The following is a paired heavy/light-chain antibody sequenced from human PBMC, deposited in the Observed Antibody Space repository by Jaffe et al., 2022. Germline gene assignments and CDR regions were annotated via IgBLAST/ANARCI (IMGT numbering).Heavy chain of an antibody. CDR3: TTGRNQIRGVLRFLEWLRWFDYYYYYMDV. Sequence: EVQLVESGGGLVKPGGSLRLSCAASGFTFSNAWMSWVRQAPGKGLEWVGRIKSKTDGGTTDYAAPVKGRFTISRDDSKNTLYLQMNSLKTEDTAVYYCTTGRNQIRGVLRFLEWLRWFDYYYYYMDVWGKGTTVTVSS. J-gene: IGHJ6*03. V-gene: IGHV3-15*01. D-gene: IGHD3-3*01. CDR1: GFTFSNAW. CDR2: IKSKTDGGTT.
Light chain of an antibody. CDR3: QQYDNLFT. Sequence: DIQMTQSPSSLSASVGDRVTITCQASQDISNYLNWYQQKPGKAPKLLIYDASNLETGVPSRFSGSGSGTDFTFTISSLQPEDIATYYCQQYDNLFTFGGGTKVEIK. J-gene: IGKJ4*01. V-gene: IGKV1-33*01. CDR2: DAS. CDR1: QDISNY.